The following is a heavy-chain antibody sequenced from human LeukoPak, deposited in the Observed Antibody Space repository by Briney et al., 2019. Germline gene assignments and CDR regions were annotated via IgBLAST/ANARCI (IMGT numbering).Heavy chain of an antibody. Sequence: ASVKVSCKASGYTFTGYSIHWVRQAPGQGLEWMGWINLKSGGTNYAQKFQARVTMTRETSISTAYMELSRLRSDDTAVYYCARDSAVVVGRDDFDYWGQGTLVTVSS. V-gene: IGHV1-2*02. J-gene: IGHJ4*02. CDR3: ARDSAVVVGRDDFDY. CDR2: INLKSGGT. CDR1: GYTFTGYS. D-gene: IGHD2-15*01.